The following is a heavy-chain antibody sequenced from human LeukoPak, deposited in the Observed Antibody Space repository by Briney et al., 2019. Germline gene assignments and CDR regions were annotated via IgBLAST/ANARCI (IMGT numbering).Heavy chain of an antibody. J-gene: IGHJ4*02. CDR1: GGSISSSSYY. CDR2: IYYSGST. CDR3: ARHGPSENY. Sequence: SETLSLTCTVSGGSISSSSYYWGWIRQPPGKGLERIGSIYYSGSTYYNPSLKSRVTISVDTSKNQFSLKLSSVTAADTAVYYCARHGPSENYWGQGTLVTVSS. V-gene: IGHV4-39*01.